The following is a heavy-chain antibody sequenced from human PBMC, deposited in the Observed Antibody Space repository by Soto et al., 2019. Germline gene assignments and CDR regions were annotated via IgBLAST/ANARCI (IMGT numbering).Heavy chain of an antibody. CDR3: TRSTHAMNWGSHYMALDDDLVTGLDV. V-gene: IGHV4-4*02. D-gene: IGHD3-16*01. J-gene: IGHJ6*02. CDR2: ISDRGSA. CDR1: GASITSGHW. Sequence: QVQLQESGPRLVRPSGALSLTCSVSGASITSGHWWTWVRQSPGKGLEWIGAISDRGSAYSNPSLKSRVSLSVDKSQNKFSLRLTSVTAEDTAIYYCTRSTHAMNWGSHYMALDDDLVTGLDVWGPGTTVAVSS.